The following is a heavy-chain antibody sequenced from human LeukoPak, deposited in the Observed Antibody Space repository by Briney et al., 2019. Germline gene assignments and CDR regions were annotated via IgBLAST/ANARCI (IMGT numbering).Heavy chain of an antibody. CDR3: ARVLYSSGWFDY. CDR1: GFTFSGSA. Sequence: GGSLRLSCAASGFTFSGSAMHWVRQASGKGLEWVGRIRSKANSYATAYAASVKGRFTISRDDSKNTAYLQMNSLKTEDTAVYYCARVLYSSGWFDYWGQGTLVTVSS. CDR2: IRSKANSYAT. V-gene: IGHV3-73*01. D-gene: IGHD6-19*01. J-gene: IGHJ4*02.